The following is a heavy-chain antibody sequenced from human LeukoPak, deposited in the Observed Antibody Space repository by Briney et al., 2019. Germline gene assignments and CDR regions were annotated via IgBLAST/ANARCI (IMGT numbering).Heavy chain of an antibody. V-gene: IGHV3-74*01. J-gene: IGHJ4*02. CDR1: GFTFSTCW. D-gene: IGHD2-2*01. CDR2: INSDGSSI. Sequence: GGSLRLSCAASGFTFSTCWMHWVRQAPGKGLVWVSRINSDGSSISYADSVKGRFTISRDNAKNTLYLQMNSLRAEDTAVYYCAKAYGYCTTTSCSHEEFDYWGQGTLVTVSS. CDR3: AKAYGYCTTTSCSHEEFDY.